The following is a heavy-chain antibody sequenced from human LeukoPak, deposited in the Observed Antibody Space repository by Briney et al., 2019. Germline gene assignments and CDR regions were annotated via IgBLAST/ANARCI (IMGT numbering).Heavy chain of an antibody. D-gene: IGHD3-22*01. CDR2: INHSGST. J-gene: IGHJ4*02. CDR3: ARGKYYYDSSGYYYFDY. Sequence: ASETLSLTCAVYGGSFSGYYWSWIRQPPGKGLEWIGEINHSGSTNYNPSLKSRVTISVDTSKNQFSLKLSSVTAADTAVYYCARGKYYYDSSGYYYFDYWGQGTLVTVSS. V-gene: IGHV4-34*01. CDR1: GGSFSGYY.